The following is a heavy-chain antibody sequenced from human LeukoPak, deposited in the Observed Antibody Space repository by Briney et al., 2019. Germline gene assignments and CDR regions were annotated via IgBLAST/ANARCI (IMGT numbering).Heavy chain of an antibody. Sequence: GGSLRLSCAASGFTFSSYGMHWVRQAPGKGLEWVALISFDGSNQYYADSVKGRFTISRDNAKKSLYLQMNSLRAEDTAVYYCAKDRFYGSGSYTFDSWGQGTLVTVSS. J-gene: IGHJ4*02. CDR3: AKDRFYGSGSYTFDS. V-gene: IGHV3-30*18. CDR2: ISFDGSNQ. D-gene: IGHD3-10*01. CDR1: GFTFSSYG.